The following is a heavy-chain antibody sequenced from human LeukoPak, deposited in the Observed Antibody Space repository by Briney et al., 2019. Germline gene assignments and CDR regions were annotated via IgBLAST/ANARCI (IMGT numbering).Heavy chain of an antibody. CDR1: GFTVSSNY. Sequence: GGSLRLSCAASGFTVSSNYMSWVRQAPGKGLEWVSVIYSGGSTYYADSVKGRFTISRDNSKNTLYLQMNSLRAEDTAVYYCAKVQEYSSSFDAFDIWGQGTMVTVSS. CDR3: AKVQEYSSSFDAFDI. CDR2: IYSGGST. D-gene: IGHD6-6*01. J-gene: IGHJ3*02. V-gene: IGHV3-66*01.